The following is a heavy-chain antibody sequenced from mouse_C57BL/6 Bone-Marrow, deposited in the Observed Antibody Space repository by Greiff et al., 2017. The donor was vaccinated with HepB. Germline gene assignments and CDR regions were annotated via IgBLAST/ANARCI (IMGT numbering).Heavy chain of an antibody. CDR1: GFTFSSYA. D-gene: IGHD2-5*01. CDR2: ISSGGDYI. CDR3: TREHSNYEFDY. V-gene: IGHV5-9-1*02. J-gene: IGHJ2*01. Sequence: VESGEGLVKPGGSLKLSCAASGFTFSSYAMSWVRQTPEKRLEWVAYISSGGDYIYYADTVKGRFTISRDNARNTLYLQMSSLKSEDTAMYYCTREHSNYEFDYWGQGTTLTVSS.